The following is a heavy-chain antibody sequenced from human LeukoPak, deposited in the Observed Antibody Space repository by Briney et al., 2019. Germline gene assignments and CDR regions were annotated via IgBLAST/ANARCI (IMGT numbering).Heavy chain of an antibody. CDR1: GFTFRSYA. J-gene: IGHJ4*02. CDR3: AKGISSLYDMLPPFDY. Sequence: PGGSLRLSRAASGFTFRSYAMSWVRQAPGKGLEWVSAISGSGGSTYYVESVKGRFTISRDNSKNTLYLQMNSVRAEDTAVYYCAKGISSLYDMLPPFDYWGQGTLVTVSS. D-gene: IGHD3-9*01. CDR2: ISGSGGST. V-gene: IGHV3-23*01.